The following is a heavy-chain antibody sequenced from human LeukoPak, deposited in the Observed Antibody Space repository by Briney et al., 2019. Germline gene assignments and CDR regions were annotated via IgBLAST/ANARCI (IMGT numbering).Heavy chain of an antibody. J-gene: IGHJ3*02. CDR1: GFTFSNYW. CDR3: ARVYYYDSSGYLVAFDI. D-gene: IGHD3-22*01. CDR2: IKQDGSEK. V-gene: IGHV3-7*01. Sequence: GGSLRLSCAASGFTFSNYWMSWVRQAPGKGLEWVANIKQDGSEKYYVDSVKGRFTISRDNAKNSLYLQMNSLRAEDTAVYYCARVYYYDSSGYLVAFDIWGQGTMVTVSS.